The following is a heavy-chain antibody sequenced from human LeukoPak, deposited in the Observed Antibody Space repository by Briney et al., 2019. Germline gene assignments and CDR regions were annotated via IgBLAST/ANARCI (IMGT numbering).Heavy chain of an antibody. D-gene: IGHD3-10*01. J-gene: IGHJ4*02. V-gene: IGHV3-23*01. CDR3: AKDSTHYYGSGSHR. CDR2: ISGSGGST. Sequence: GGSLRLSCAAAGFTFSSYAMSWVRQAPGKGLEWVSAISGSGGSTYYADSVKGRFTISRDNSKNTLYLQMNSLRAEDTAVYYCAKDSTHYYGSGSHRGGQGTLVTVSS. CDR1: GFTFSSYA.